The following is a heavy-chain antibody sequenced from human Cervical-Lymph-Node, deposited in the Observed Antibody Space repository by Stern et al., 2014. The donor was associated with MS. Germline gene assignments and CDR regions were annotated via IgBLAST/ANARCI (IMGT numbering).Heavy chain of an antibody. CDR3: THSLHGDYYDAFDT. CDR2: IYWDDEK. CDR1: GFALRTPPAT. V-gene: IGHV2-5*02. Sequence: QVTLKESGPTLVKATQPLTLTCTFSGFALRTPPATVAWIRQPPGKALEWLAVIYWDDEKRYSPSLKSRLSITKDASESQVVLTMTNMDPVDTATYYCTHSLHGDYYDAFDTWGQGTMVTVSS. J-gene: IGHJ3*02. D-gene: IGHD4-17*01.